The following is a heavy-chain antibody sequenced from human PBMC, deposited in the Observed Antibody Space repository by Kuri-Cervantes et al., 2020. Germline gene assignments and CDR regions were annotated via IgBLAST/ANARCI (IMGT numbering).Heavy chain of an antibody. J-gene: IGHJ6*02. V-gene: IGHV4-34*01. D-gene: IGHD1-26*01. Sequence: SETLSLTCAVYGGSFSGYCWSWIRQPPGKGLEWIGEINHSGSTNYNPSLKSRVTIPVDTSKNQFSLKLSSVTAADTAVYYCARGARHPTYGMDVWGQGTTVTVSS. CDR1: GGSFSGYC. CDR2: INHSGST. CDR3: ARGARHPTYGMDV.